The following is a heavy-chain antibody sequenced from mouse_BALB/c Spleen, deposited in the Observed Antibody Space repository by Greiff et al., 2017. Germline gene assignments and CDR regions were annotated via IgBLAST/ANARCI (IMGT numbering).Heavy chain of an antibody. J-gene: IGHJ4*01. CDR3: ARQRGGNYDAMDY. V-gene: IGHV5-9-3*01. CDR1: GFTFSSYA. D-gene: IGHD2-1*01. CDR2: ISSGGSYT. Sequence: EVKVVESGGGLVKPGGSLKLSCAASGFTFSSYAMSWVRQTPEKRLEWVATISSGGSYTYYPDSVKGRFTISRDNAKNTLYLQMSSLRSEDTAMYYCARQRGGNYDAMDYWGQGSSATVSS.